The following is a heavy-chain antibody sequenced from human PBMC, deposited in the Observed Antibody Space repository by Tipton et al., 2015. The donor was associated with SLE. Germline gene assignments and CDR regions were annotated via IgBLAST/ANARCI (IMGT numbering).Heavy chain of an antibody. CDR2: IYHSGST. D-gene: IGHD3-10*01. CDR1: GGSISSGGYS. J-gene: IGHJ5*02. CDR3: ARDQSLWFGEFPHWFDP. V-gene: IGHV4-30-2*01. Sequence: TLSLTCAVSGGSISSGGYSWSWIRQPPGKGLEWIGYIYHSGSTYYNPSLKSRVTISVDRSKNQFSLKLSSVTAADTAVYYCARDQSLWFGEFPHWFDPWGQGTLVTVSS.